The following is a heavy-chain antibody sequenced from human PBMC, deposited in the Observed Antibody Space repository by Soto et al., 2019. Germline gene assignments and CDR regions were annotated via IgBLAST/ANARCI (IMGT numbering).Heavy chain of an antibody. Sequence: PSETLSLTSTVSGGSISSGDYYWSWIRQPPGKGLEWIGYIYYSGSTYYNPSLKSRVTISVDTSKNQFSLKLNSVTAADTAVYYCASRHSSPYFDYWGQGTLVTVSS. CDR2: IYYSGST. CDR3: ASRHSSPYFDY. D-gene: IGHD6-13*01. V-gene: IGHV4-30-4*01. CDR1: GGSISSGDYY. J-gene: IGHJ4*02.